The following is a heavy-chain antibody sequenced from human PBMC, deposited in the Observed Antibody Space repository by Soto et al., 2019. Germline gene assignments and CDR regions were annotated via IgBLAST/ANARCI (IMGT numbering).Heavy chain of an antibody. CDR2: ISGSGGST. D-gene: IGHD6-19*01. CDR1: GFTFSTYA. Sequence: EVQLLESGGGLVQPGGSLRLSCAASGFTFSTYAMSWVRQAPGKGLEWVSAISGSGGSTYYADSVKGRFTISRDNSKNPLYLQMNRLIAGDTAVYYWAKDVFGWQWLVQYYYYGLDVWGQGTTVTVSS. J-gene: IGHJ6*02. V-gene: IGHV3-23*01. CDR3: AKDVFGWQWLVQYYYYGLDV.